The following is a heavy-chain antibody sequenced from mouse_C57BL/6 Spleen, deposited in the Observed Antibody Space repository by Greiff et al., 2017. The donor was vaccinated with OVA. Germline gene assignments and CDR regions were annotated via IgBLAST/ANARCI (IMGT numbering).Heavy chain of an antibody. CDR3: ARYYYGSSYWYFDV. CDR1: GYTFTSYW. CDR2: INPSNGGT. V-gene: IGHV1-53*01. J-gene: IGHJ1*03. Sequence: QVQLQQPGTELVKPGASVKLSCKASGYTFTSYWMHWVKQRPGQGLEWIGNINPSNGGTNYNEKFKSKATLTVDKSSSTDYMQLSSLTSEDSAVYDCARYYYGSSYWYFDVWGTGTTVTVSA. D-gene: IGHD1-1*01.